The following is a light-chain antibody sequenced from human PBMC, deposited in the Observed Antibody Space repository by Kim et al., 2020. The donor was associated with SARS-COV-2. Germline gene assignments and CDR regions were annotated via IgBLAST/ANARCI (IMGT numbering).Light chain of an antibody. V-gene: IGKV1-8*01. CDR2: AAS. CDR3: QQYYSYPPT. Sequence: ESTGDRVTITCRASQDISRYLAWHQQKPGKAPKLVIYAASTLQSGVPSRFSGSGSGTDFTLTISGLQSEDFATYYCQQYYSYPPTFGQGTKVDIK. CDR1: QDISRY. J-gene: IGKJ1*01.